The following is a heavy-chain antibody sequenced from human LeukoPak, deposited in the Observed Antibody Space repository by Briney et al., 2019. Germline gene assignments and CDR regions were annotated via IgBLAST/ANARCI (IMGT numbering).Heavy chain of an antibody. J-gene: IGHJ4*02. Sequence: GGSLRLSCPVSGFAFSSYAMSWVRQAPGRGLEWVSVVSDSGTRTFYAASVKGRFTISRDNSNNTLYLQMNSLRAEDTAIYYCAKGYFDGWGHLDHWGQGALVTVSS. CDR3: AKGYFDGWGHLDH. D-gene: IGHD2/OR15-2a*01. V-gene: IGHV3-23*01. CDR2: VSDSGTRT. CDR1: GFAFSSYA.